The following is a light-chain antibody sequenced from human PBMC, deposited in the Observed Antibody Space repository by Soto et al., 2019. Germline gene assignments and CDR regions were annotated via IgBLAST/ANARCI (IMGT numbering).Light chain of an antibody. V-gene: IGKV1-33*01. Sequence: QMTQSPSSLSASVGDRVTSTCQASQDISNYLNWYQQKPGKAPKLLIYDASNLQTGVPSRFSGSGSGTDFTFTISSLQPEDIATYYCQQYDNVPITFGGGTKVEIK. CDR1: QDISNY. J-gene: IGKJ4*01. CDR2: DAS. CDR3: QQYDNVPIT.